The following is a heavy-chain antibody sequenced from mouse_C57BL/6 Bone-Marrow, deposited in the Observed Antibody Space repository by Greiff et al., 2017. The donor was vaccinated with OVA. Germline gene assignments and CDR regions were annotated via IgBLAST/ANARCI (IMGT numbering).Heavy chain of an antibody. CDR2: IYPRDGST. CDR3: ARRYDYDGNRYFDV. Sequence: VQLQQSGPELVKPGASVKLSCKASGYTFTSYDINWVKQRPGQGLEWIGWIYPRDGSTKYNEKFKGKATLTVDTSSSTAYMELHSLTSEDSAVYICARRYDYDGNRYFDVWGTGTTVTVSS. V-gene: IGHV1-85*01. J-gene: IGHJ1*03. D-gene: IGHD2-4*01. CDR1: GYTFTSYD.